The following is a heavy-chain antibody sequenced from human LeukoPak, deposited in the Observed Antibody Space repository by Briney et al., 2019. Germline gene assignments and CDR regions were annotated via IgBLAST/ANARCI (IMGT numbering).Heavy chain of an antibody. V-gene: IGHV4-34*01. CDR1: GGSFSGYY. CDR2: INHSGST. D-gene: IGHD7-27*01. CDR3: ASNTGTVFDY. Sequence: SETLSLTCAVYGGSFSGYYRSWIRQPPGKGLEWIGEINHSGSTNYNPSLRSRVTISLEMSKHQFSLNLTSVTAADTAVYYCASNTGTVFDYWGQGALVTVSS. J-gene: IGHJ4*02.